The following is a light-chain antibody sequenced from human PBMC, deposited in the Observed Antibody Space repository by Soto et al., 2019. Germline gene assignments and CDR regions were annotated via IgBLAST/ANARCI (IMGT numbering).Light chain of an antibody. CDR2: EVT. Sequence: QSALTQPASVSGSPGQSITISCTGTSSDVGGYIYVSWYQQHPGKAPKVMIYEVTNRPSGVSDRFSGSKSGNTASLTISGLQAEDEADYYCSSYTSSSTDVFGTGTKLTVL. CDR1: SSDVGGYIY. V-gene: IGLV2-14*01. J-gene: IGLJ1*01. CDR3: SSYTSSSTDV.